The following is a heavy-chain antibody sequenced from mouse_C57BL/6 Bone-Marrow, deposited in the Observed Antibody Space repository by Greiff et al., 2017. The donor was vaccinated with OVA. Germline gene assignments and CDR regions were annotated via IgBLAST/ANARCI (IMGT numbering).Heavy chain of an antibody. CDR1: GYTFTSYW. V-gene: IGHV1-69*01. Sequence: VQLQQPGAELVMPGASVKLSCKASGYTFTSYWMHWVKQRPGQGLEWIGEIDPSASYTNYNQKFKGKSTLTVDKSSSTAYRQLSSLTSEDSAVYYCARRGYYGSSPVPFAYWGQGTLVTVSA. CDR3: ARRGYYGSSPVPFAY. CDR2: IDPSASYT. D-gene: IGHD1-1*01. J-gene: IGHJ3*01.